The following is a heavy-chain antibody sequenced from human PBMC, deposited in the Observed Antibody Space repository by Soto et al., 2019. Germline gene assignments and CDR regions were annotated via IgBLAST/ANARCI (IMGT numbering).Heavy chain of an antibody. CDR1: GFTFRDYY. Sequence: QVQLVESGGGLVRPGGSLRLSCEASGFTFRDYYMTWFRQAPGKGLEWLSYIDSSTKYTNYADSVKGRFTISRDNAKNSLYLQMNSRRAEDTAVYYCAREYYYTMDVWGQGTMVTVSS. J-gene: IGHJ6*02. V-gene: IGHV3-11*05. CDR3: AREYYYTMDV. CDR2: IDSSTKYT.